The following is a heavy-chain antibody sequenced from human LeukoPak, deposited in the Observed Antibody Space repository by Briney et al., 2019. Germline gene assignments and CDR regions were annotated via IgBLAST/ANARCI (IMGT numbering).Heavy chain of an antibody. V-gene: IGHV3-73*01. CDR1: GFTFSGSA. J-gene: IGHJ5*02. D-gene: IGHD1-7*01. CDR3: TRQRAGTTYSNWFDP. CDR2: IRSKANSYAT. Sequence: GGSLRLSCAASGFTFSGSAMHWVRQASGKGLEWVGRIRSKANSYATAYAASVKGRFTISRDDSKNTAYLQMNSLKTEDTAVYYCTRQRAGTTYSNWFDPWGQGTLATVSS.